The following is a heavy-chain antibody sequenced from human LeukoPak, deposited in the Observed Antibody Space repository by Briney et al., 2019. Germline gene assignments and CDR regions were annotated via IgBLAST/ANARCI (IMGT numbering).Heavy chain of an antibody. CDR2: ISAFDGNT. J-gene: IGHJ4*02. Sequence: ASVKVSCKTSVYTFTDHGIYWVRQAPGEGLEWMGWISAFDGNTDYAHKVLGRLTFTTDTSTTNAYMQLRSLTSDDAAVYYCARVGRQYYNTNVFYDTETDFDYCGEGTLVSVSS. V-gene: IGHV1-18*01. D-gene: IGHD3-22*01. CDR3: ARVGRQYYNTNVFYDTETDFDY. CDR1: VYTFTDHG.